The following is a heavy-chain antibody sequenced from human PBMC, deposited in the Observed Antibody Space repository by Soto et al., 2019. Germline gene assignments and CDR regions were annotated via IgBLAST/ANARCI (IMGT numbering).Heavy chain of an antibody. CDR3: ARSRRITVFGVDYYYYMDV. D-gene: IGHD3-3*01. J-gene: IGHJ6*03. CDR2: ISGYNGNT. V-gene: IGHV1-18*01. CDR1: GYTFTSYG. Sequence: QAPLVQSGAEVKKPGASVKVSCKASGYTFTSYGITWVRQAPGQGLEWMGGISGYNGNTNYAQKLQGRVIMTTDTTASTANMELRSLRYDDTAVYYCARSRRITVFGVDYYYYMDVWGKGTTVTVSS.